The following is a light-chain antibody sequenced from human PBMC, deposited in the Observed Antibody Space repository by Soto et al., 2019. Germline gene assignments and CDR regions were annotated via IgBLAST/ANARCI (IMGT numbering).Light chain of an antibody. J-gene: IGKJ3*01. V-gene: IGKV1-33*01. Sequence: DILMTQSPSSLSASVGARVSITCQASQYMRTSLSWFQQKPGRAPKLLIYGASKLGTGVTSRFRGSGSGRDFTFTIIRLQPEDIATYYCQQYDNLPPFTFGPGTKVDIK. CDR2: GAS. CDR1: QYMRTS. CDR3: QQYDNLPPFT.